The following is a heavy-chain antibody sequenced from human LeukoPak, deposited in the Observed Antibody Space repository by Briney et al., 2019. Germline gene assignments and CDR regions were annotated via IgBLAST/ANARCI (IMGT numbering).Heavy chain of an antibody. CDR1: GGSISSGSYY. V-gene: IGHV4-61*02. CDR3: ARSKSMVAAAGTAYYYYYCYMDV. J-gene: IGHJ6*03. CDR2: IYTSGST. Sequence: SETLSLTCTVSGGSISSGSYYWSWIRQPAGKGLEWIGRIYTSGSTNYNPSLKSRVTISVDTSKNQFSLKLSSVTAADTAVYYCARSKSMVAAAGTAYYYYYCYMDVWGKGTTVTISS. D-gene: IGHD6-13*01.